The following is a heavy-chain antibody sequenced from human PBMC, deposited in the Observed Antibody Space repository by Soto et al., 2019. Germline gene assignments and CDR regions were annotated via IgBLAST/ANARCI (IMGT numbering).Heavy chain of an antibody. V-gene: IGHV3-48*01. J-gene: IGHJ3*02. CDR1: GFTFSSYS. D-gene: IGHD2-21*01. Sequence: GGSLRLSCAASGFTFSSYSINWVRQAPGKGLEGDSYISSTSSTIYYADSVKGRFTISRDNSKNTLYLQMNSLRAEDTAVYYCAILLWLDIWGQGTMVTVSS. CDR2: ISSTSSTI. CDR3: AILLWLDI.